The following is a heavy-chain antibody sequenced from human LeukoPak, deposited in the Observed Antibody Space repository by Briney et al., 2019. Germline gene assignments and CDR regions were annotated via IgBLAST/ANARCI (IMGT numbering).Heavy chain of an antibody. CDR2: IYSGGST. D-gene: IGHD2-15*01. CDR1: GFTVSSNY. Sequence: GGSLRLSCAASGFTVSSNYMSWVRQAPGKGLEWVSVIYSGGSTYYADSVKGRFTISRHNSKNTLYLQMNSLRAEDTAVYYCARDRGLGYCSGGSCYSWWFDPWGQGTLVTVSS. V-gene: IGHV3-53*04. CDR3: ARDRGLGYCSGGSCYSWWFDP. J-gene: IGHJ5*02.